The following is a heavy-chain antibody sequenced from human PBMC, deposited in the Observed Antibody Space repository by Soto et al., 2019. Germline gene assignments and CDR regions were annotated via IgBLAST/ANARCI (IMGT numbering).Heavy chain of an antibody. CDR1: GYTLTELS. V-gene: IGHV1-24*01. CDR2: FDPEDGET. D-gene: IGHD6-13*01. CDR3: ATNPVAAAGDPRLTPHYDYYGMDV. J-gene: IGHJ6*02. Sequence: QVQLVQSGAEVKKPGASVKVSCKVSGYTLTELSMHWVRQAPGKGLEWMGGFDPEDGETIYAQKFQGRVTMTEDTSTDTAYMELSSLRSEDTAVYYCATNPVAAAGDPRLTPHYDYYGMDVWGQGTTVTVSS.